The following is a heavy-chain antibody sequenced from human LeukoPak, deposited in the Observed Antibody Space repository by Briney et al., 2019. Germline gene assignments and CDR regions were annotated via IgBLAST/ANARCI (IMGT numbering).Heavy chain of an antibody. Sequence: GGSLRLSCAASGFTFSSYAMNWVRQAPGKGLEWISSISGSGDNTYYADSVKGRFTISRDNSKNTLYLQMNSLRAEDTAVYHCANPPTVTIDYWGQGTLVTVSS. CDR2: ISGSGDNT. J-gene: IGHJ4*02. CDR1: GFTFSSYA. CDR3: ANPPTVTIDY. D-gene: IGHD4-11*01. V-gene: IGHV3-23*01.